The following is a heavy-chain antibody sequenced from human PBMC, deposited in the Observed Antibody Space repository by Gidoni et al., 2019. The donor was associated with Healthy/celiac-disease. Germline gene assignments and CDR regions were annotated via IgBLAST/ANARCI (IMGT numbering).Heavy chain of an antibody. V-gene: IGHV3-30-3*01. J-gene: IGHJ4*02. D-gene: IGHD3-22*01. CDR3: ARDLSDSSGTNFDY. Sequence: QVQLVESGGGVVQPGRSLRLSCSASGFTFSSYAMHWVRQAPGKGLEWVAVISYDGSNKYYADSVKGRFTISRDNSKNTLYLQMNSLRAEDTAVYYCARDLSDSSGTNFDYWGQGTLVTVSS. CDR2: ISYDGSNK. CDR1: GFTFSSYA.